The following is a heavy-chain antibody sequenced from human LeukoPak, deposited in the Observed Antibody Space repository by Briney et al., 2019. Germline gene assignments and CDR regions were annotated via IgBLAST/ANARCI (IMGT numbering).Heavy chain of an antibody. V-gene: IGHV3-30*18. J-gene: IGHJ4*02. Sequence: GGSLRLSCAASGFTFSSYGMHWVRQAPGKGLEWVAVISYDGSNKYYADSVKGRFTISRDNSKNTLYLQMNSLRAEDTAVYNCAKDDVAIVVVPAAAFDYWGQGTLVTVSS. CDR3: AKDDVAIVVVPAAAFDY. D-gene: IGHD2-2*01. CDR1: GFTFSSYG. CDR2: ISYDGSNK.